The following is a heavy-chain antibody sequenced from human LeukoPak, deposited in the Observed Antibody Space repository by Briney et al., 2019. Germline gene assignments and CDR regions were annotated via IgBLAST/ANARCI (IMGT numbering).Heavy chain of an antibody. CDR2: ISSSSSYI. CDR3: ARGPAAGLDY. D-gene: IGHD6-13*01. Sequence: GGSLRLSCAASGFTFSSYSMNWVRPAPGKWLEWVSSISSSSSYIYYADSVKGRFTISRDNAKNSLYLQMNSLRAEDTAVYYCARGPAAGLDYWGQGTLVTVSS. V-gene: IGHV3-21*01. J-gene: IGHJ4*02. CDR1: GFTFSSYS.